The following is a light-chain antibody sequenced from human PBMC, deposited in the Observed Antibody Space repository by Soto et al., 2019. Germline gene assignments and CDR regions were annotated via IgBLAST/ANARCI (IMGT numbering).Light chain of an antibody. J-gene: IGKJ3*01. CDR2: APS. V-gene: IGKV1-39*01. CDR3: QQSYSTLLLT. Sequence: DIEMTQSPSSLSAFVGDSVTITCRASQSISHYLNWYQQRPGEAPKLLISAPSTLESGVPLRFSCSGSGTDFTLTITSLEPEDYATYYCQQSYSTLLLTFGPGTKIDFK. CDR1: QSISHY.